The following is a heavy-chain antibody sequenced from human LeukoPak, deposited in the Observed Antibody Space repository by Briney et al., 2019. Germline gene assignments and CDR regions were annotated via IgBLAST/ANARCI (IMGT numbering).Heavy chain of an antibody. Sequence: PGGSLRLSCAASGFTFSSYAMHWVRQAPGKGLEWVAVISYDGSNKYYGDSVKGRFTISRDNSKNTLYVQMNSLRVEDTAVYYCERAVHDGGDYNWFDSWGQGTLVTVSS. CDR2: ISYDGSNK. D-gene: IGHD4-17*01. CDR3: ERAVHDGGDYNWFDS. V-gene: IGHV3-30-3*01. CDR1: GFTFSSYA. J-gene: IGHJ5*01.